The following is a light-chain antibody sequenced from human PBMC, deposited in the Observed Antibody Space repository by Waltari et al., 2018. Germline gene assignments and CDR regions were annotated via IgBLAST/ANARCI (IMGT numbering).Light chain of an antibody. Sequence: QSALAQPASVSGSPGQSITISCTGTSTDVGAYDYVSWYQPHPGKAPRLIIYDVNHRPSGLPDRFSGSKSGNTASLSISGLQAEDEADYYCNSFTTSFTFVFGTGTKVTVL. CDR2: DVN. CDR1: STDVGAYDY. CDR3: NSFTTSFTFV. V-gene: IGLV2-14*03. J-gene: IGLJ1*01.